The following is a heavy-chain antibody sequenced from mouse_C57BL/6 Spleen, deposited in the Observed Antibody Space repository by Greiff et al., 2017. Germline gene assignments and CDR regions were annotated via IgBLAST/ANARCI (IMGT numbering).Heavy chain of an antibody. CDR2: IYPGSGST. CDR3: ARDYGSIYGGFYWYFDV. Sequence: QVQLQQPGAELVKPGASVKMSCKASGYTFTSYWITWVKQRPGQGLEWIGDIYPGSGSTNYNEKFKSKATLTVDTSSSTAYMQLSSLTSEDSAVYYCARDYGSIYGGFYWYFDVWGTGTTVTVSS. V-gene: IGHV1-55*01. CDR1: GYTFTSYW. D-gene: IGHD1-1*01. J-gene: IGHJ1*03.